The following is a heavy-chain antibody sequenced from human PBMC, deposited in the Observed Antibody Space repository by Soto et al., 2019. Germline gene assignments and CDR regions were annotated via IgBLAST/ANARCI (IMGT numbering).Heavy chain of an antibody. CDR3: ARDPGLHCGGDCYSYYFDY. V-gene: IGHV3-7*05. CDR1: GFTFSSYW. Sequence: GGSLRLSCAASGFTFSSYWMSWVRQAPGKGLEWVANIKQDGSEKYYVDSVKGRFTISRDNAKNSLYLQMNSLRAEDTAVYYCARDPGLHCGGDCYSYYFDYWGQGTLVTVSS. J-gene: IGHJ4*02. D-gene: IGHD2-21*02. CDR2: IKQDGSEK.